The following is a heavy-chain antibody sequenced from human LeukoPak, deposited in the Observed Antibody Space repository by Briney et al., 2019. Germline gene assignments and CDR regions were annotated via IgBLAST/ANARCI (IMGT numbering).Heavy chain of an antibody. V-gene: IGHV3-15*01. D-gene: IGHD3-10*01. Sequence: WIRQPPGKGLEWVGRIKSKTDGGTTDYAAPVKGRFTISRDDSKNTLSLQMNSLTTEDTAIYYCTTTYNFWGQGTLVTVSS. J-gene: IGHJ4*02. CDR3: TTTYNF. CDR2: IKSKTDGGTT.